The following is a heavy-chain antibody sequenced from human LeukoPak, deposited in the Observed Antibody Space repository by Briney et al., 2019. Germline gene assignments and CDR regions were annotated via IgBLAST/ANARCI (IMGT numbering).Heavy chain of an antibody. J-gene: IGHJ5*02. CDR2: INHSGST. Sequence: PSETLSLTCAGYGGSFRGYYWSWIRQPPGKGLEWIGEINHSGSTNYNPSLKSRVTISVDTSKNQFSLKLSSVTAADTAVYYCAKPIVVVGNWVDPWGQGTLVTVSS. D-gene: IGHD2-2*01. CDR3: AKPIVVVGNWVDP. V-gene: IGHV4-34*01. CDR1: GGSFRGYY.